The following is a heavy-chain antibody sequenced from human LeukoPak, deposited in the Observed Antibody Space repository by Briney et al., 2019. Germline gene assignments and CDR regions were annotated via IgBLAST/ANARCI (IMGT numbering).Heavy chain of an antibody. V-gene: IGHV1-69*06. CDR2: IIPIFGTA. Sequence: VKVSCKASGGTFSSYAISWVRQAPGQGLEWMGGIIPIFGTANYAQKFQGRVTITADKSTSTAYMELSSLRSEDTAVYYCARVIAAAGTPDYYYGMDVWGKGTTVTVSS. D-gene: IGHD6-13*01. CDR3: ARVIAAAGTPDYYYGMDV. CDR1: GGTFSSYA. J-gene: IGHJ6*04.